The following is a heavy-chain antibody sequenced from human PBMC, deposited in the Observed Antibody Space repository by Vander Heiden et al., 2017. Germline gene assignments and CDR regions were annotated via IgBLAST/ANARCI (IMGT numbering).Heavy chain of an antibody. Sequence: EVQLVESGGGLVQPGGSLRLSCVGYGFTFSDHYMEWVRQAPGKGLEWVGRIRNKAASHTTAYSASVEGRFAISRDDSKNSLYLQLNSLKTEDTAMYYCATSPSSGYNWGQGTQVTVSS. D-gene: IGHD3-22*01. CDR3: ATSPSSGYN. V-gene: IGHV3-72*01. J-gene: IGHJ1*01. CDR2: IRNKAASHTT. CDR1: GFTFSDHY.